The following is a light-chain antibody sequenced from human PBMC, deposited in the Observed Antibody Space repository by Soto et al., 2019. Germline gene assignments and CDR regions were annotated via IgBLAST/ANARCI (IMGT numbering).Light chain of an antibody. Sequence: QLALTQPASVSGSPGQSITISCTGTSSDVGGYDHVSWYQLHPGKAPKLMVFEVNNRPSGVPYRFSGSKSGNTASLTISGLQAEDEADYFCSSYSISTAYLFGTGTKV. CDR1: SSDVGGYDH. CDR2: EVN. CDR3: SSYSISTAYL. J-gene: IGLJ1*01. V-gene: IGLV2-14*01.